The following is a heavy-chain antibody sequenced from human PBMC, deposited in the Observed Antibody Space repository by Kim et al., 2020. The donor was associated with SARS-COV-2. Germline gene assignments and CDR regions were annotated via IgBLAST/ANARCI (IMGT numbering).Heavy chain of an antibody. CDR3: AKDDGFGESGSDY. Sequence: GGSLRLSCAASGFTFDDYTMHWVRQAPGKGLEWVSLISWDGGSTYYADSVKGRFTISRDNSKNSLYLQMNSLRTEDTALYYCAKDDGFGESGSDYWGQGTLVTVSS. CDR1: GFTFDDYT. V-gene: IGHV3-43*01. J-gene: IGHJ4*02. D-gene: IGHD3-10*01. CDR2: ISWDGGST.